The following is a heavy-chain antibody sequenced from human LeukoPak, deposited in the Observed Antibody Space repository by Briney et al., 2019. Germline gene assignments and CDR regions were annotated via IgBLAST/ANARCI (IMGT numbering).Heavy chain of an antibody. CDR3: ARSPPTSRENDY. J-gene: IGHJ4*02. CDR1: GYTFTDYY. CDR2: IRPSSGAT. V-gene: IGHV1-2*02. Sequence: ASVKVSCKASGYTFTDYYPHWVRQAPGQGLEWMGWIRPSSGATKCAQDFQDRVTMTRDTSISTAYMEVNSLGFDDTAVYYCARSPPTSRENDYWGQGTLVTVSS. D-gene: IGHD1-26*01.